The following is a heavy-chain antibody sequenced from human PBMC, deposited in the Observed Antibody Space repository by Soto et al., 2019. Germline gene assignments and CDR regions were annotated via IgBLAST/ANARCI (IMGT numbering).Heavy chain of an antibody. J-gene: IGHJ5*02. CDR3: ARHCPQYRISISCHRHWFDP. D-gene: IGHD2-2*01. Sequence: SETLSLTCTVSGDSISDNYWSWIRKPPGKTLEWIGYMYYTGIMHYNPPLRNRLPMPVDTSKNQFSLKLTSVTAADMAVYYCARHCPQYRISISCHRHWFDPWGQGTLVTVSS. CDR2: MYYTGIM. V-gene: IGHV4-59*08. CDR1: GDSISDNY.